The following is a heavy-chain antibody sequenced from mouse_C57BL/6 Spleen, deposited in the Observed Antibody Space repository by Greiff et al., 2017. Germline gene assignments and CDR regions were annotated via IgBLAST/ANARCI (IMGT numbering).Heavy chain of an antibody. CDR3: AREGYDYDGVAY. CDR2: IDPSDSYT. J-gene: IGHJ3*01. CDR1: GYTFTSYW. Sequence: QVQLQQPGAELVRPGTSVKLSCKASGYTFTSYWMHWVKQRPGQGLEWIGVIDPSDSYTNYNQKFKGKATLTVDTSSSTAYMQLSRLTSEDSAVYYCAREGYDYDGVAYWGQGSLGSVSA. V-gene: IGHV1-59*01. D-gene: IGHD2-4*01.